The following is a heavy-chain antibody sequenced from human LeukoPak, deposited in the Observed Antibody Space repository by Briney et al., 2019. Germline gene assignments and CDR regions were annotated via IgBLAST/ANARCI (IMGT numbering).Heavy chain of an antibody. CDR1: GFTFSSYA. Sequence: GGSLRLSCAASGFTFSSYAMSWVRQAPGKGLEWVSAISGSGGSTYYADSVKGRFTTSRDNSKNTLCLQMNSLRAEDTAVYYCAKGSGYYPEYFQHWGQGTLVTVSS. J-gene: IGHJ1*01. CDR2: ISGSGGST. CDR3: AKGSGYYPEYFQH. D-gene: IGHD3-22*01. V-gene: IGHV3-23*01.